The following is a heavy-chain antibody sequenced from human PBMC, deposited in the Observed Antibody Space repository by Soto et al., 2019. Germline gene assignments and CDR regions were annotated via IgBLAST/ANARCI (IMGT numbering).Heavy chain of an antibody. V-gene: IGHV3-74*01. CDR1: GFIFSDYW. Sequence: QRLSCAASGFIFSDYWMHWVRQAPGKGLVWVSRINSDGSTTHYADSVKGRFTISRDSAKNTLYLQMNSLGAEDTAVYYCARSLGSSRAFDYWGQGTLVTVSS. D-gene: IGHD6-6*01. CDR3: ARSLGSSRAFDY. CDR2: INSDGSTT. J-gene: IGHJ4*02.